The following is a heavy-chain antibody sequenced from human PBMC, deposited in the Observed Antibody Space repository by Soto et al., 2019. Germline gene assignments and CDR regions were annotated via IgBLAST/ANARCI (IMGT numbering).Heavy chain of an antibody. J-gene: IGHJ4*02. Sequence: QVQLVQSGAAVKKPGSSVKVSCKASGGTFSSYAISWVRQAPGQGLEWMGGIIPIFGTANYAQKFQGRVTITADESTSTAYMELGSLRSEDTAVYYCARATWGEVAAMEGYYFDYWGQGTLGTVSS. D-gene: IGHD5-18*01. CDR2: IIPIFGTA. V-gene: IGHV1-69*12. CDR3: ARATWGEVAAMEGYYFDY. CDR1: GGTFSSYA.